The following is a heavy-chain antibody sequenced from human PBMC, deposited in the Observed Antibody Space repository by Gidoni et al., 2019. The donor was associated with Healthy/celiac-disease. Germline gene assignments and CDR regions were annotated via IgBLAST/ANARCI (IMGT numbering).Heavy chain of an antibody. D-gene: IGHD4-17*01. CDR3: VKCGVYGDYSPYYYYMDV. J-gene: IGHJ6*03. CDR1: GFTFSSYA. Sequence: EVQLVESGGGLVQPGGSLRLSCSASGFTFSSYAMHWVRQAPGKGLEYVSAISSNGGSTYYADSVKGRFTISRDNSKNTLYLQMSSLRAEDTAVYYCVKCGVYGDYSPYYYYMDVWGKGTTVTVSS. V-gene: IGHV3-64D*06. CDR2: ISSNGGST.